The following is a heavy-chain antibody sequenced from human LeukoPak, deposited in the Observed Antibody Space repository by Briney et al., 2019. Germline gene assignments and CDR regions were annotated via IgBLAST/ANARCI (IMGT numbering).Heavy chain of an antibody. Sequence: ASVKVSCKASGYTFTGYYMHWVRQAPGQGLEWRGWINPNSGGTNYAQKFQGRVTMTRDTSISTAYMELSRLRSDDTAVYYCAREGIAAAGTRGYGYWGQGTLVTVSS. J-gene: IGHJ4*02. V-gene: IGHV1-2*02. CDR1: GYTFTGYY. CDR2: INPNSGGT. CDR3: AREGIAAAGTRGYGY. D-gene: IGHD6-13*01.